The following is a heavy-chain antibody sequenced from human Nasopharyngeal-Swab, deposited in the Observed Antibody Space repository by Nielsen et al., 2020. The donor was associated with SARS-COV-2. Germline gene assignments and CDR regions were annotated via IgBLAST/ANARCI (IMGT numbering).Heavy chain of an antibody. D-gene: IGHD2-15*01. V-gene: IGHV3-30*19. J-gene: IGHJ4*02. CDR2: ISYDGSNK. CDR3: ARDLGGYLDY. CDR1: GFTFKNYG. Sequence: GEYLKISCAASGFTFKNYGMHWVRQAPGKGLEWVAVISYDGSNKYYADSVKGRFTISRDNSKNTLYLQMNSLRAQDTAVYYCARDLGGYLDYLGQGTLGTVSS.